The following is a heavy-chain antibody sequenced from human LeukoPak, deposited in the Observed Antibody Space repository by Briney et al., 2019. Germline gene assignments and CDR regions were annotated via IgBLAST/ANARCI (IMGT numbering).Heavy chain of an antibody. D-gene: IGHD3-10*01. CDR1: GFTFSSYA. CDR3: AKFLKTITMVRGGKVGYYYMDV. Sequence: PGGSLRLSCAASGFTFSSYAMSWVRQAPGKGLEWVSGISDSGTSTYYADSVKGRFTISRDNSKNTLYLQMNSLRVEDTAVFYCAKFLKTITMVRGGKVGYYYMDVWGKGTTVTVS. J-gene: IGHJ6*03. V-gene: IGHV3-23*01. CDR2: ISDSGTST.